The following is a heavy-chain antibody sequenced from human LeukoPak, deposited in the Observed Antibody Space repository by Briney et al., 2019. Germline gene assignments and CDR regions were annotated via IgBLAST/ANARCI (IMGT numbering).Heavy chain of an antibody. Sequence: PGGYLRLSCAASGFTFSSYSMNWVRQAPGKGLEWVSSISSSSSYIYYADSVKGRFTISRDNAKNSLYLQMNSLRAEDTAVYYCAREEEAGGRNYFDYWGQGTLVTVSS. J-gene: IGHJ4*02. V-gene: IGHV3-21*01. CDR1: GFTFSSYS. CDR3: AREEEAGGRNYFDY. CDR2: ISSSSSYI. D-gene: IGHD3-16*01.